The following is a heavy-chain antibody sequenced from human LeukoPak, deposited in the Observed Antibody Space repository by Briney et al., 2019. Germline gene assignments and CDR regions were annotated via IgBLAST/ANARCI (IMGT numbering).Heavy chain of an antibody. Sequence: ASVKVSCKASGYTFTSYDINWVRQAAGQGLKWMGWMNPDSGNTGYAQKFQGRVTMTRNTSISTAYMELSSLRSDDTAIYYCARDSYCSGGACSRGGYNWFDPWGQGTPVTVSS. J-gene: IGHJ5*02. V-gene: IGHV1-8*01. CDR3: ARDSYCSGGACSRGGYNWFDP. D-gene: IGHD2-15*01. CDR2: MNPDSGNT. CDR1: GYTFTSYD.